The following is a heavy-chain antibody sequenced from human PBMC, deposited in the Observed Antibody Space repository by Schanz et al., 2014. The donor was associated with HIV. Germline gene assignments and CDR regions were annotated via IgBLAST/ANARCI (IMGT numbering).Heavy chain of an antibody. V-gene: IGHV1-18*01. CDR2: ISAYNGNT. Sequence: QVQLVQSGAEVKKPGASVTVSCKASGYTFISYGISWVRQAPGQGLEWMGWISAYNGNTNYAQKFQGRLTMTTDTSTSTAYMELRSLRSDDTAMYYCARGIPDDSSGYYANFYGMDVWGQGTTVTV. CDR3: ARGIPDDSSGYYANFYGMDV. D-gene: IGHD3-22*01. CDR1: GYTFISYG. J-gene: IGHJ6*02.